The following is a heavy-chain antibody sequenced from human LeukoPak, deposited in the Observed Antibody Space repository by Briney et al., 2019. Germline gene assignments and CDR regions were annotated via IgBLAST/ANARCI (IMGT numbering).Heavy chain of an antibody. CDR3: AIETARGFGELLGAFDI. D-gene: IGHD3-10*01. CDR1: GGTFSSYA. V-gene: IGHV1-69*05. CDR2: IIPIFGTA. Sequence: ASVKVSCKASGGTFSSYAISWVRQAPGQGLEWIGGIIPIFGTANYAQKFQGRVTITTDESTSTAYMELSSLRSEDTAEYYCAIETARGFGELLGAFDIWGQGTMVTVSS. J-gene: IGHJ3*02.